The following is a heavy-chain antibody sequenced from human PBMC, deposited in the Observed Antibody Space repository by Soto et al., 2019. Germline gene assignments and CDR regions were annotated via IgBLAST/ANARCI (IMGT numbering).Heavy chain of an antibody. CDR2: ISGSGDIT. J-gene: IGHJ4*02. CDR3: AKVPQWVLRYHHWFFDY. CDR1: GFSFSNSA. D-gene: IGHD3-9*01. V-gene: IGHV3-23*01. Sequence: EVHLLESGGGLVQPGGSLRLSCAVSGFSFSNSAMTWVRQAPGKGLEWVSGISGSGDITYNTDSVKGRFAISRDTSKNVVYLQMRSLRAEDTAVYYCAKVPQWVLRYHHWFFDYWGQGTLVTVSS.